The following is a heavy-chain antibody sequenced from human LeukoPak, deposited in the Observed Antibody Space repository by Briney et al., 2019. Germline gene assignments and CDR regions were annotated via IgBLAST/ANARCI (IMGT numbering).Heavy chain of an antibody. V-gene: IGHV1-18*01. J-gene: IGHJ3*02. CDR1: VYNFINYG. Sequence: ASVTVSCKASVYNFINYGIGWVRQAPRQGLEWMGWITAGNGNTNYAQKVQGRVTMTTDTATSTAYMELRSLRSDDTAVYFCARDSARGYSYGYNAFDIWGQGTMVTVSS. D-gene: IGHD5-18*01. CDR2: ITAGNGNT. CDR3: ARDSARGYSYGYNAFDI.